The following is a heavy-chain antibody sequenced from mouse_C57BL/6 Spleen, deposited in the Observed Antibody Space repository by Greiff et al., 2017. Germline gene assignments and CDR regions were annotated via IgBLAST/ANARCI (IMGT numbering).Heavy chain of an antibody. CDR3: AGGPIVNWFAY. CDR2: IDPSDSYT. Sequence: QVQLQQPGAELVMPGASVKLSCKASGYTFTSYWMHWVKQRPGQGLEWIGEIDPSDSYTNYNQKFKGKSTLTVDKSSSTAYMQLSSLTSEDSAVYYCAGGPIVNWFAYWGQVTLVTVSA. D-gene: IGHD2-12*01. J-gene: IGHJ3*01. CDR1: GYTFTSYW. V-gene: IGHV1-69*01.